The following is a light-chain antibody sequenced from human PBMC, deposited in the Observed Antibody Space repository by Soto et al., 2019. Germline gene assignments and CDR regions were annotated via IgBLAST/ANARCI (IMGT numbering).Light chain of an antibody. V-gene: IGKV1-5*03. CDR1: QSVSIW. Sequence: DIQVTQSPSTLSASVGDRVTVTCRASQSVSIWLAWYQQKPGKAPKLLIYKASSLESGVPSRFSGRGSGTEFTLTISSLQPEDFATYYCQQYSSYRTFGQGTKVEVK. J-gene: IGKJ1*01. CDR3: QQYSSYRT. CDR2: KAS.